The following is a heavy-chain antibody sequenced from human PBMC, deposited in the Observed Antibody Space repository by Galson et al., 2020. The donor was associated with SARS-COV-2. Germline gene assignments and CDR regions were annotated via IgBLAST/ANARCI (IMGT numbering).Heavy chain of an antibody. CDR1: GGSISSYY. Sequence: SETLSLTCTVSGGSISSYYWSWIRQPPGKGLEWIGYIYYSGSTNYNPSLKSRVTISVDTSKNQFSLKLSSVTAADTAVYYCARSPRRRFLEWLSPFDYWGQGTLVTVSS. J-gene: IGHJ4*02. V-gene: IGHV4-59*01. CDR2: IYYSGST. CDR3: ARSPRRRFLEWLSPFDY. D-gene: IGHD3-3*01.